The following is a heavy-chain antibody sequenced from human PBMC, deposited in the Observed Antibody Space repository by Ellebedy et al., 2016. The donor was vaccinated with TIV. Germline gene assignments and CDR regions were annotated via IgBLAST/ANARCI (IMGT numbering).Heavy chain of an antibody. D-gene: IGHD4-23*01. V-gene: IGHV3-30*04. CDR3: ARDELVTPLGEYYYYAMDL. CDR1: GFTFSHYA. J-gene: IGHJ6*02. CDR2: VSYDGNTK. Sequence: GESLKISCAASGFTFSHYAMHWVRQAPGKGLEWVAEVSYDGNTKYYTDSVKGRFTISRDNSKNTLYLQMNSLRAEDTAVYYCARDELVTPLGEYYYYAMDLWGQGTTVTVSS.